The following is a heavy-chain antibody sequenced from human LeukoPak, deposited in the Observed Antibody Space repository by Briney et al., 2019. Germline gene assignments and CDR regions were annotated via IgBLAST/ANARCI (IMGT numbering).Heavy chain of an antibody. CDR3: TRAKGSSGWLDY. D-gene: IGHD6-19*01. J-gene: IGHJ4*02. CDR1: GFTFSIYD. Sequence: HPGGSLRLSCAVSGFTFSIYDAHCAPQAPGKGLEWVADIWYDGSNKYYADSVKRRYTIYRDNSKNTLYLQMKTVRGEDTAVFFCTRAKGSSGWLDYWGERTLVTVSS. V-gene: IGHV3-33*01. CDR2: IWYDGSNK.